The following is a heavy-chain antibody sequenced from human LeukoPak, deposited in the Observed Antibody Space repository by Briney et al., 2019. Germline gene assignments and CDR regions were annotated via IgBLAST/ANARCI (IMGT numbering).Heavy chain of an antibody. CDR3: TRGELEVDY. D-gene: IGHD1-1*01. CDR1: GFTVGDYA. J-gene: IGHJ4*02. V-gene: IGHV3-49*04. Sequence: GWFLRLSCTASGFTVGDYAMSWVRQAPGKGLEWVGFIRSKAYGGTTEYAASVKGRFTISRDDSKSSAYLQMNSLKTEDTAVYYCTRGELEVDYWGQGTLVTVSS. CDR2: IRSKAYGGTT.